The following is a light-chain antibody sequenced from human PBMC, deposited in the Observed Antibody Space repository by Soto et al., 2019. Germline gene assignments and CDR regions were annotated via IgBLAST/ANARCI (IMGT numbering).Light chain of an antibody. Sequence: QSVLTQPASVSGSPGQSITISCTGASTDVDGYDYVSWYQQHPGQAPKLMIYDVNNRPSGVSYRFSGSKSVDTASLTISGLQAEDDADYYCSSYTSSAPFYVFGTGTKVTVL. CDR3: SSYTSSAPFYV. V-gene: IGLV2-14*03. CDR1: STDVDGYDY. CDR2: DVN. J-gene: IGLJ1*01.